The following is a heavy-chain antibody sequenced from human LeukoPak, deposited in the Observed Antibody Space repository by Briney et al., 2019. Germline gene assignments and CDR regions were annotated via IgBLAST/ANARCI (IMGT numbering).Heavy chain of an antibody. V-gene: IGHV3-9*01. D-gene: IGHD3-22*01. Sequence: PGGSLRLSCAASGFTFDDYAMHWVRQAPGKGLEWVSGISWNSGSIGYADSVKGRLTISRDNAKNSLYLQMNSLRAEDTALYYCAKVRLSSSGYGDAFDIWGQGTMVTVSS. CDR2: ISWNSGSI. CDR1: GFTFDDYA. J-gene: IGHJ3*02. CDR3: AKVRLSSSGYGDAFDI.